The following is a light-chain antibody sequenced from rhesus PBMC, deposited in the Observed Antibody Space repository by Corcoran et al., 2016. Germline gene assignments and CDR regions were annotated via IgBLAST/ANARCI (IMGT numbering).Light chain of an antibody. J-gene: IGKJ1*01. CDR3: QQHDNSPT. CDR2: RAS. CDR1: QGISNW. V-gene: IGKV1-69*01. Sequence: DIQMTQSPSSLSASVGDRVTITCRASQGISNWLAWYQQKPGKAPKLLIYRASNLETGVPSRFNGSGSGTNFTLPISSLQPEDIATYYCQQHDNSPTFGQGTKVEIK.